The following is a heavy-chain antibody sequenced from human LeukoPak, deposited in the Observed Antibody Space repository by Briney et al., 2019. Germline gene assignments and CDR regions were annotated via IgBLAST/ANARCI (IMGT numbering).Heavy chain of an antibody. D-gene: IGHD2-2*01. V-gene: IGHV1-69*06. J-gene: IGHJ4*02. Sequence: GASVKVSCKASGYTFTSYGISWVRQAPGQGLEWMGGIIPIFGTANYAQKFQGRVTITADKSTSTAYMELSSLRSEDTAVYYCARSLATRYCSSTSCRPFDYWGQGTLVTVSS. CDR1: GYTFTSYG. CDR2: IIPIFGTA. CDR3: ARSLATRYCSSTSCRPFDY.